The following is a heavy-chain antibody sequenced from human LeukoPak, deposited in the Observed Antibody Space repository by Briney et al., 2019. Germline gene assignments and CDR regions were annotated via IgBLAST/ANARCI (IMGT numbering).Heavy chain of an antibody. Sequence: GSLKLPFAAPGFPFSSYWRGWVRRAPGKGRGWWANKKQEGREKYYGDSVKGRFTISRDNAKNSLYLQMNSLRAEDTAVYYCARLMVYAIRRYYYYGMDVWGQGTTVTVSS. V-gene: IGHV3-7*01. CDR3: ARLMVYAIRRYYYYGMDV. CDR1: GFPFSSYW. D-gene: IGHD2-8*01. J-gene: IGHJ6*02. CDR2: KKQEGREK.